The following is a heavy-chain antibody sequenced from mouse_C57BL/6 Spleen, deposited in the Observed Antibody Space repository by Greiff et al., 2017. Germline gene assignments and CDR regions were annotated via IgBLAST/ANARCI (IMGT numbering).Heavy chain of an antibody. J-gene: IGHJ2*01. CDR3: VVVATPFDY. D-gene: IGHD1-1*01. V-gene: IGHV1-59*01. Sequence: VQLQQSGAELVRPGTSVKLSCKASGYTFTSYWMHWVKQRPGQGLEWIGVIDPSDSYTNYNQKFKGKATLTVDTSSSTAYMQLSSLTSEDSAVXYCVVVATPFDYWGQGTTLTVSS. CDR1: GYTFTSYW. CDR2: IDPSDSYT.